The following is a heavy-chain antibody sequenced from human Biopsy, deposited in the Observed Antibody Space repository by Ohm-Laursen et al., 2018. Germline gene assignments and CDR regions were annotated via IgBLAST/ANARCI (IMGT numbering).Heavy chain of an antibody. D-gene: IGHD2-8*01. CDR2: ISSGGNTK. V-gene: IGHV3-48*01. CDR1: GFTLSYYS. J-gene: IGHJ5*02. Sequence: GSLRLSCSASGFTLSYYSMTWTRQTPGKGLQWISYISSGGNTKYYADSVKGRFTISRDSSTNTLYLQMNGLRADDTAVYYCATGPVQMVYANLRGEFASWGQGALVTVSS. CDR3: ATGPVQMVYANLRGEFAS.